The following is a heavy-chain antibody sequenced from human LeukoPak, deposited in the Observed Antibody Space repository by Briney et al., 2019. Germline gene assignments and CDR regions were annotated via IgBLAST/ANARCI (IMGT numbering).Heavy chain of an antibody. J-gene: IGHJ5*02. CDR2: IYHSGST. Sequence: PSETLSLTCAVSGDSISSGGYSWSWIRQPPGKGLEWIGYIYHSGSTYYNPSLKSRVTISVDRSKNQFSLKLSSVTAADTAVYYCAREGIIDDILTGYPRWFDPWGQGTLVTVSS. CDR3: AREGIIDDILTGYPRWFDP. CDR1: GDSISSGGYS. D-gene: IGHD3-9*01. V-gene: IGHV4-30-2*01.